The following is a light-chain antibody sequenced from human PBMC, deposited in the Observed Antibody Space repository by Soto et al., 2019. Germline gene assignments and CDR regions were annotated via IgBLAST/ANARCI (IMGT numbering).Light chain of an antibody. Sequence: GAGDPGGRRTLQSVRRYLAWYQQNPGQAPRLLIYDASTRATGTPARFSGSGSETTSTLTIPRPEPDGLAAYPCHQRHNSAARRFGQGTRLEIK. CDR3: HQRHNSAARR. CDR2: DAS. J-gene: IGKJ5*01. V-gene: IGKV3-11*01. CDR1: QSVRRY.